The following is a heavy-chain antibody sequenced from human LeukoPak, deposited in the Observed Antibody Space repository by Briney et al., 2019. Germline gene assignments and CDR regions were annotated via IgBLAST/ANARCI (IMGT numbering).Heavy chain of an antibody. J-gene: IGHJ4*02. V-gene: IGHV3-48*04. CDR2: ISSSGSTI. Sequence: PGGSLRLSCAASGFTFSSYWMSWVRQAPGKGLEWVSYISSSGSTIYYADSVKGRFTISRDNAKNSLYLQMNSLRAEDTAVYYCASCGGDCYHPYYFDYWGQGTLVTVSS. D-gene: IGHD2-21*02. CDR1: GFTFSSYW. CDR3: ASCGGDCYHPYYFDY.